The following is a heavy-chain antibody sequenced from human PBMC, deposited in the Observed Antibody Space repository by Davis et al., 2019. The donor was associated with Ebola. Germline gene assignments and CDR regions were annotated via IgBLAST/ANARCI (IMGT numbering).Heavy chain of an antibody. CDR3: ARGGWDY. V-gene: IGHV3-30*03. CDR2: ISSDGSNK. J-gene: IGHJ4*02. Sequence: GESLKISCAASGFTFSSYGMHWVRQAPGKGLEWVAVISSDGSNKYYADSVKGRFTISRDNSKNTLYLQMNSLRAEDTAVYYCARGGWDYWGQGTLVTVSS. CDR1: GFTFSSYG.